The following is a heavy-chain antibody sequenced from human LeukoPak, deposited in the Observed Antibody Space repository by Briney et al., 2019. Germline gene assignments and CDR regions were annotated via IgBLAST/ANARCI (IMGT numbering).Heavy chain of an antibody. D-gene: IGHD3-22*01. Sequence: GGALRLSCAASGFTFSSHAMHWVRQAPGKGLEYVSGITSNGGSTFYADSVQGRFTISRDNSKNTLYLQMGSLRAEDMAVYYCASPSSGQSFDIWGQGTMVTVSS. V-gene: IGHV3-64*02. J-gene: IGHJ3*02. CDR1: GFTFSSHA. CDR3: ASPSSGQSFDI. CDR2: ITSNGGST.